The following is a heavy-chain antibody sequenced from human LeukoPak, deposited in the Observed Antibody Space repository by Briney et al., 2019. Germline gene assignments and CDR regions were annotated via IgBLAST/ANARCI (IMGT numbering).Heavy chain of an antibody. V-gene: IGHV1-24*01. CDR1: GYTLTELS. D-gene: IGHD3-22*01. CDR2: FEPEDGET. J-gene: IGHJ4*02. CDR3: ATSNPLNYYDSSGSYFDY. Sequence: ASVKVSCKVSGYTLTELSMHWVRQAPGKGLEWMGGFEPEDGETIYAQKFQGRATMTEDTSTDTAYMELSSLRSEDTAVYYCATSNPLNYYDSSGSYFDYWGQGTLVTVSS.